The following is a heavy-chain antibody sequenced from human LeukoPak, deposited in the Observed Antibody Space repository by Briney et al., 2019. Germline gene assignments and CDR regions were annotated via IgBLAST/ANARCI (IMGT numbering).Heavy chain of an antibody. D-gene: IGHD5-18*01. J-gene: IGHJ4*02. CDR1: GLTFSSYA. CDR3: AKGSSGTAMVAYYFDY. Sequence: PGGSLRLSCAASGLTFSSYAMSWVRQAPGKGLEWVSAISGSGGSTYYADSVKGRFTISRDNSKNTLYLQMNSLRAEDTAVYYCAKGSSGTAMVAYYFDYWGQGTLVTVSS. CDR2: ISGSGGST. V-gene: IGHV3-23*01.